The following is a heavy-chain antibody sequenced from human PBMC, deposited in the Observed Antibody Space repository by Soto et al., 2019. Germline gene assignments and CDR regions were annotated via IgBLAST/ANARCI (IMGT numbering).Heavy chain of an antibody. D-gene: IGHD2-15*01. Sequence: SVKVSCKASGGTFSSYAISWVRQAPGQGLEWMGGIIPIFGTANYAQKFQGRVTITADESTSTAYMELSSLRSEDTAVYYCARGGEEGYCSGGSCFNPYYGMDVWGQGTTVTV. CDR2: IIPIFGTA. J-gene: IGHJ6*02. V-gene: IGHV1-69*13. CDR1: GGTFSSYA. CDR3: ARGGEEGYCSGGSCFNPYYGMDV.